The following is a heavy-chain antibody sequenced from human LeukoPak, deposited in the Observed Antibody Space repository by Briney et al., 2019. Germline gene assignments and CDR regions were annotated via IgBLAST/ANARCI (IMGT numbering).Heavy chain of an antibody. CDR1: GYTFTVYD. CDR2: MNPNTGDT. J-gene: IGHJ4*02. V-gene: IGHV1-8*01. D-gene: IGHD1-26*01. CDR3: TRGSLSGSSRDY. Sequence: ASVNVSSTPSGYTFTVYDINWVRQAPGQGQEWMGWMNPNTGDTGYAQKFQGRVTMTRNTSIDTAYMELSGLRSEDTAVYYCTRGSLSGSSRDYWGQGTLVTVSS.